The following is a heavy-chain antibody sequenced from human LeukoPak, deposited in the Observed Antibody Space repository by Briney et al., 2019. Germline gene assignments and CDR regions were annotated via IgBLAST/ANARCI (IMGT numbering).Heavy chain of an antibody. Sequence: SGGSLRLSCAASGFTFVDYAMHWVRHAPGKGLEWVSGISWNSGSIDYADSVKGRFTISRDNAKSSLYLQMNSLRAEDTALYYCAKDLYYDFWRGGRVAGGHQYFQHWGQGTLVTVSS. CDR1: GFTFVDYA. V-gene: IGHV3-9*01. D-gene: IGHD3-3*01. CDR3: AKDLYYDFWRGGRVAGGHQYFQH. J-gene: IGHJ1*01. CDR2: ISWNSGSI.